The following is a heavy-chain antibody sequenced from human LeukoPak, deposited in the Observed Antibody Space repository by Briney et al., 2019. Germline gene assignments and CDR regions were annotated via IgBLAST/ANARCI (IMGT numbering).Heavy chain of an antibody. CDR1: GYTFTGYY. J-gene: IGHJ4*02. D-gene: IGHD6-13*01. CDR3: ARVERYSSSWYSRPNYFDY. V-gene: IGHV1-2*06. CDR2: INPNSGGT. Sequence: ASVKVSCKASGYTFTGYYMHWVRQAPGQGLEWMGRINPNSGGTNYAQKFQGRVTMTRDTSISTAYMELSRLRSDDTAVYYCARVERYSSSWYSRPNYFDYWGQGTLVTVSS.